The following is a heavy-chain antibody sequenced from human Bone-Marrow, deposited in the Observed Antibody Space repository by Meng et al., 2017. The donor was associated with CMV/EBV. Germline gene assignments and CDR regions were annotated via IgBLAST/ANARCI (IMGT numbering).Heavy chain of an antibody. D-gene: IGHD6-19*01. V-gene: IGHV3-48*03. CDR1: GFTFINYD. CDR2: VSSRGTIT. J-gene: IGHJ6*02. CDR3: ARVLLDVRGWYYQGMDV. Sequence: LSLTCAASGFTFINYDMNWVRQAPGKGLERVSYVSSRGTITHNAESVKGRFTISRDNAKNSLYLQMNSLRAEDTAVYYCARVLLDVRGWYYQGMDVWGQGTTVTVSS.